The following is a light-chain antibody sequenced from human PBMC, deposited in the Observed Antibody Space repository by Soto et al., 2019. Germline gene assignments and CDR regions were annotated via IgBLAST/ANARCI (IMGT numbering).Light chain of an antibody. CDR2: GAS. CDR3: QHYGNTPPSVT. CDR1: QSLSSSY. Sequence: DIVLTQSPGPLSLSPGERATLSCRSSQSLSSSYLVWYQQKPGQAPRLLIYGASSRATGIPDRFSGSGSGTDFTLTISRLEPEEFAVYYCQHYGNTPPSVTFGPGTKVDIK. V-gene: IGKV3-20*01. J-gene: IGKJ3*01.